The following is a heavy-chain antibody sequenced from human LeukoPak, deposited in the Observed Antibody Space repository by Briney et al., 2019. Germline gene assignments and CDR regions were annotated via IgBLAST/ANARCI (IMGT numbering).Heavy chain of an antibody. D-gene: IGHD3-22*01. CDR1: GYTFTGYY. CDR3: ARGYRGSSGPCLDS. J-gene: IGHJ5*01. V-gene: IGHV1-2*02. CDR2: INPNSGGT. Sequence: ASVKVSCKASGYTFTGYYIHWVRQDPGQGLEWMGWINPNSGGTKYAQKFQGRVTMTRDPAISTAHMELNRLTSDDTAVYFCARGYRGSSGPCLDSWGQGTLVTVSS.